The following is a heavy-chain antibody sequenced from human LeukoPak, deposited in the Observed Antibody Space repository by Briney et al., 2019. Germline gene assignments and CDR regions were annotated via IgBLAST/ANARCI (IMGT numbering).Heavy chain of an antibody. Sequence: PSQTLSLTCTVSGGSISSGDYYWSWIRQPPGKGLEWIGYIYYSGSTNYNPSLKSRVTISVDTSKNQFSLKLSSVTAADTAVYYCARALGSGPYYWGYWGQGTLVTVSS. CDR2: IYYSGST. D-gene: IGHD3-3*01. CDR1: GGSISSGDYY. J-gene: IGHJ4*02. V-gene: IGHV4-61*08. CDR3: ARALGSGPYYWGY.